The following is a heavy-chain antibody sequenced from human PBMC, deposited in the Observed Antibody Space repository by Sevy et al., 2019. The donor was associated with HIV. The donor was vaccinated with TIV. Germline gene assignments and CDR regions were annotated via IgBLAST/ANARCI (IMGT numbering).Heavy chain of an antibody. V-gene: IGHV3-23*01. CDR2: ISGSAGST. CDR1: GFTFSSYA. J-gene: IGHJ4*02. CDR3: ATAKGAYYDPYYFYY. Sequence: GGSLRLSCAASGFTFSSYAMTWVRQAPGKGLEWVSAISGSAGSTYYADSVKGRFTISRDNSKNTLYLQMNSLRAEDTAVYYCATAKGAYYDPYYFYYWGQGTLVTVSS. D-gene: IGHD3-22*01.